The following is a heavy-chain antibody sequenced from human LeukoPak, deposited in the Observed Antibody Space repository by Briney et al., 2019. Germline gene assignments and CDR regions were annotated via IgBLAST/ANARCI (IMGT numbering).Heavy chain of an antibody. J-gene: IGHJ4*02. CDR3: ARDNDSRDPPHFDY. D-gene: IGHD3-16*01. Sequence: GGSLRLSCAASGFTFSSYTMNWVRQAPGKGLEWVSAISSSSSYIYYADSVKGRFTISRHNAKRSLYLQMNSLRAEDTAVYYCARDNDSRDPPHFDYWGQGTLVTVSS. V-gene: IGHV3-21*04. CDR1: GFTFSSYT. CDR2: ISSSSSYI.